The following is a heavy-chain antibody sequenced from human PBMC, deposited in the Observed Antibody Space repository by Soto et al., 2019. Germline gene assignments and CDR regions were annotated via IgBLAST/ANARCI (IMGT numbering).Heavy chain of an antibody. Sequence: GGSLRLSCAASGFTFSSYGMHWVRQAPGKGLEWVAVISYDGSNKYYADSVKGRFTISRDNSKNTLHLQMNSLRAEDTAVYYCAKAPYSSGWSFDYWGQGTLVTVSS. CDR1: GFTFSSYG. D-gene: IGHD6-19*01. CDR2: ISYDGSNK. J-gene: IGHJ4*02. V-gene: IGHV3-30*18. CDR3: AKAPYSSGWSFDY.